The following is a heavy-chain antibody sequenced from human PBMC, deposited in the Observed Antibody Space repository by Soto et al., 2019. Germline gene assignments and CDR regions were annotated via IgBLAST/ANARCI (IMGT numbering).Heavy chain of an antibody. CDR2: IYYSGST. D-gene: IGHD2-15*01. CDR3: ARDVPYCSGGSCYSSWFDP. CDR1: GGSISSGDYY. V-gene: IGHV4-61*08. Sequence: SETLSLTCTVSGGSISSGDYYWSWIRQPPGKELEWIGYIYYSGSTNYNHSLKSRVTISVDTSKKQFSLKLSSVTAADTEVYYCARDVPYCSGGSCYSSWFDPWGQGTLVTVSS. J-gene: IGHJ5*02.